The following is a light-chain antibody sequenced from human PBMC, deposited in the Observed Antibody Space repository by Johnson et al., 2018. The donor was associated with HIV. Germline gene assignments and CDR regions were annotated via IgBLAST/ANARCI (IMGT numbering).Light chain of an antibody. CDR1: NSNIGNNY. Sequence: QSVLTQPPSVSAAPGQKVTISCSGSNSNIGNNYVSWYQHLPGTAPKLLIYDNDQRPSGIPDRFSASKSGTSATLGIAGLQPADEADYYCGAWHTSLSAGGVFGTGTKVTVL. CDR3: GAWHTSLSAGGV. V-gene: IGLV1-51*01. CDR2: DND. J-gene: IGLJ1*01.